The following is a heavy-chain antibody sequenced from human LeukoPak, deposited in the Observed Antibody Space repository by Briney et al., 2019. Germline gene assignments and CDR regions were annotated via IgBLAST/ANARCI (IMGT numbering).Heavy chain of an antibody. D-gene: IGHD5-18*01. V-gene: IGHV4-38-2*01. CDR1: GYSISSGYY. CDR3: ARAGGGYSYGYRGDAFDI. J-gene: IGHJ3*02. CDR2: IYHSGST. Sequence: SETLSLTCAASGYSISSGYYWGWIRPPPGKGLEWIGSIYHSGSTYYNPSLKSRVTISVDTSKNQFSLKLSSVTAADTAVYYCARAGGGYSYGYRGDAFDIWGQGTMVTVSS.